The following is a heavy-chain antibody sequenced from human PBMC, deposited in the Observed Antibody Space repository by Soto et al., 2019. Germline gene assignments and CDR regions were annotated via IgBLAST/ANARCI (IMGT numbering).Heavy chain of an antibody. CDR3: AREARTLGWFLDL. J-gene: IGHJ2*01. D-gene: IGHD6-6*01. Sequence: TSENLSLTCAVSGYSLSREYYRGWIRQPPGKGLEWIGSSYHSGSTYYNPSLKSRVMILLDTSKNHFSLKLTSVTAADTAVYYCAREARTLGWFLDLWGRGTLVTVSS. CDR2: SYHSGST. V-gene: IGHV4-38-2*01. CDR1: GYSLSREYY.